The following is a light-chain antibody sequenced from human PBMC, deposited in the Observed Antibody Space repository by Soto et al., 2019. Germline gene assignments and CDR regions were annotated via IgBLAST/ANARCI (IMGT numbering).Light chain of an antibody. CDR3: SSYTSSSTLVV. CDR1: SSDVGGYNY. V-gene: IGLV2-14*01. CDR2: DVS. Sequence: QSALTQPASVSGSPGQSITISCTGTSSDVGGYNYVSWYQQHPGKAPKLMIYDVSNRPSGVSNRFSGSQSGNTASLTISGLQAEDEADYDCSSYTSSSTLVVFGGGTKLTVL. J-gene: IGLJ2*01.